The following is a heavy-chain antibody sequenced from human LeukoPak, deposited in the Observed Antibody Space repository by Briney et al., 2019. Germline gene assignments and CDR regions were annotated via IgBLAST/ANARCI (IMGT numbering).Heavy chain of an antibody. V-gene: IGHV6-1*01. CDR2: TYYRSKWYN. CDR3: ARGGQGDGYSADEAFDF. J-gene: IGHJ3*01. CDR1: GDSVSSNSSA. D-gene: IGHD5-24*01. Sequence: SQILSLTCAISGDSVSSNSSACNWIRQSPSRGLEWLGRTYYRSKWYNDYAVSVKSRITINPDTSKNQFSLQLTSVTPEDTAVYYCARGGQGDGYSADEAFDFWGQGTMVTVSS.